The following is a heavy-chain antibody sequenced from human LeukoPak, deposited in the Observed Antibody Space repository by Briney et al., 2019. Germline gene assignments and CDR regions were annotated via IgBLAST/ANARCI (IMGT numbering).Heavy chain of an antibody. V-gene: IGHV3-23*01. D-gene: IGHD3-16*02. Sequence: PGGSLRLSCVASGFTFSNYAMSWVRQAPGKGLEWVSSISDSGGYTFYADSVKGRFTISRDNSKNTVYLQMNSLRAEDTAVYYCAKGGSYRSQPYFDYWGQGTPVTVSS. J-gene: IGHJ4*02. CDR1: GFTFSNYA. CDR3: AKGGSYRSQPYFDY. CDR2: ISDSGGYT.